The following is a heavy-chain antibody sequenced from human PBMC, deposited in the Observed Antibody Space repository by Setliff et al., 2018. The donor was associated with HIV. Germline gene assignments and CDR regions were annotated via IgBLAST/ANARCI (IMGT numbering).Heavy chain of an antibody. CDR2: IKHNGNS. J-gene: IGHJ6*03. Sequence: SETLSLTCAVYGGSFSAYYWGWIRHPPGKGLEWIGEIKHNGNSNYNPSLKSRLTLSVDTSKNQFSLKLKSVTAADTAVYYCARVTYFYYYYMDVWGKGTTVTVS. V-gene: IGHV4-34*01. CDR1: GGSFSAYY. CDR3: ARVTYFYYYYMDV.